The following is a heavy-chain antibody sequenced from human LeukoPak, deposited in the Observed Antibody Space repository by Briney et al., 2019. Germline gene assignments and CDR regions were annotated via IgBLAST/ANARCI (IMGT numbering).Heavy chain of an antibody. CDR1: GYTLTELS. D-gene: IGHD5-18*01. CDR2: FDPEDGET. CDR3: ATFADTAMVLEFDY. Sequence: ASAKVSCKVSGYTLTELSMHWVRQAPGKGLEWMGGFDPEDGETIYAQKFQGRVTMTEDTSTDTAYMELSSLRSEDTAVYYCATFADTAMVLEFDYWGQGTLVTVSS. V-gene: IGHV1-24*01. J-gene: IGHJ4*02.